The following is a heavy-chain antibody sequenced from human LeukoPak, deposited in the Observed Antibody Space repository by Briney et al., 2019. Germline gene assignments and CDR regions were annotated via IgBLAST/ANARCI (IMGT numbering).Heavy chain of an antibody. CDR2: VASSGTS. CDR3: ARVARGVVTSNWFDP. J-gene: IGHJ5*02. D-gene: IGHD2-21*02. CDR1: VDSLNTYY. Sequence: SETLSLTSTVSVDSLNTYYWTWIRQTPGKELEWIGFVASSGTSNYNPSLKSRVSISIDTSKNQFSLALTSVTPADTAVYYCARVARGVVTSNWFDPWGQGTLVSVSS. V-gene: IGHV4-59*01.